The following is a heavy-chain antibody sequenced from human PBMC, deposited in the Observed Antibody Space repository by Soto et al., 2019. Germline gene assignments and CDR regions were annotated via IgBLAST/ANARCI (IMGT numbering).Heavy chain of an antibody. V-gene: IGHV3-48*03. CDR2: ISDTGTIT. D-gene: IGHD3-16*01. CDR3: VRQYYSLGGYFDF. J-gene: IGHJ4*02. Sequence: EVQLVESGGGLVQPGGSLRLSCAASGFPVRNFEMNWVSQAPWNGLEWISYISDTGTITRYADSVKGRFTVSRDSAKPSIYLHLYSRRAADTAIYYCVRQYYSLGGYFDFWGQGPLVNV. CDR1: GFPVRNFE.